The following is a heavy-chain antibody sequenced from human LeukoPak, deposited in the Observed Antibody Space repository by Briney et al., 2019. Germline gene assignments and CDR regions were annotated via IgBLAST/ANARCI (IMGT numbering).Heavy chain of an antibody. V-gene: IGHV3-30*18. Sequence: GGSLRLSCAASGFTFSSYGMHWVRQAPGKGLEWVAVISYDGSNKYYADSVKGRFTISRDNSKNTLYLQMNSLRAEDTAVYCAKDQSWKFDYWGQGTLVTVSS. CDR1: GFTFSSYG. D-gene: IGHD1-1*01. CDR3: AKDQSWKFDY. J-gene: IGHJ4*02. CDR2: ISYDGSNK.